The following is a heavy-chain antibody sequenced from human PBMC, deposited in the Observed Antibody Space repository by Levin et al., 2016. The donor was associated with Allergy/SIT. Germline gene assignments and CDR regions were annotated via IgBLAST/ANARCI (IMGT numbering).Heavy chain of an antibody. Sequence: GSLRLSCAFYGESLSGYYWIWIRQPPGKGLEWIGEINHVGSVNYNPSLKSRITVSVDTSKNHFSLKLRSVTAADTAVYYCARLRSMVREVNIKRGGFYYYGFDVWGQGTTVTVSS. J-gene: IGHJ6*02. CDR2: INHVGSV. D-gene: IGHD3-10*01. CDR1: GESLSGYY. CDR3: ARLRSMVREVNIKRGGFYYYGFDV. V-gene: IGHV4-34*10.